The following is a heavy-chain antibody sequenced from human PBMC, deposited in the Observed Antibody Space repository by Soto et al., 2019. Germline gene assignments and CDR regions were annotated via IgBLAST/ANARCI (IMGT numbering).Heavy chain of an antibody. D-gene: IGHD2-2*01. V-gene: IGHV1-3*01. J-gene: IGHJ4*02. CDR1: GYTFSGYA. Sequence: QVQLVQSGTEVKKPGASVKVSCKASGYTFSGYAMHWVRQAPGQRLEWMGWINADDGNTKYTQKFQGRVTITRDTSASTAYMELSSLRSEDTAVYYCARDRGGYCSGTSCYGDFDYWGQGTLVTVSS. CDR2: INADDGNT. CDR3: ARDRGGYCSGTSCYGDFDY.